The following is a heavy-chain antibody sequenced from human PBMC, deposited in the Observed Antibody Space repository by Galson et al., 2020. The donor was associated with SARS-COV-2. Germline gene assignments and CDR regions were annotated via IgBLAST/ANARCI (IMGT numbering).Heavy chain of an antibody. CDR1: GGPISSYY. Sequence: SETLSLTCTVSGGPISSYYWSWIRQPPGKGLEWTGYIYYSGSTNYNPSLKSRVTISVDTSKNQFSLKLSSVTAADTAVYYCAGDFWSGYYATYYYYGMDVWGQGTTVTVSS. V-gene: IGHV4-59*01. J-gene: IGHJ6*02. D-gene: IGHD3-3*01. CDR3: AGDFWSGYYATYYYYGMDV. CDR2: IYYSGST.